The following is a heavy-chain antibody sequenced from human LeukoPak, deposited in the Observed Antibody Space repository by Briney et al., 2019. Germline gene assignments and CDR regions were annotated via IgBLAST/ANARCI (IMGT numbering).Heavy chain of an antibody. Sequence: SETLSLTCGVSGGSISNTNWWSWVRRPPGQGLEWIGEISLTGLTHYNPSLGSRVTVSLDKSKNQLSLNLTSVTAADTAVYYCSRENGAFSPFGYWGQGTLVTVLS. CDR3: SRENGAFSPFGY. J-gene: IGHJ4*02. CDR2: ISLTGLT. D-gene: IGHD2-8*01. V-gene: IGHV4-4*02. CDR1: GGSISNTNW.